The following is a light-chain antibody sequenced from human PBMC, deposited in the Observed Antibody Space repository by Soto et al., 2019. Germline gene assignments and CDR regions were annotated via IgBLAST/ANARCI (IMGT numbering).Light chain of an antibody. V-gene: IGKV3-20*01. Sequence: EIVLTQSPGTLSLSPGERATLSCRASQSVGRNYLAWYQQKPGQAPGLLIYDASKRATGIPGRFSGSGSGTDFTLTISRLEPEDFAVYYCQQYASSPITFGQGTRLAIK. CDR3: QQYASSPIT. CDR1: QSVGRNY. J-gene: IGKJ5*01. CDR2: DAS.